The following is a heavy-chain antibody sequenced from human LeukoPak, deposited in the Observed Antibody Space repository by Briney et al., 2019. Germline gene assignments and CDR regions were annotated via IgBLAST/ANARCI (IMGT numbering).Heavy chain of an antibody. V-gene: IGHV3-21*01. CDR3: ARDKTYSSGSLYGY. CDR2: ISSSSSYI. CDR1: GFTFSSYS. D-gene: IGHD6-19*01. J-gene: IGHJ4*02. Sequence: GGSLRLSCAASGFTFSSYSMNWVRQAPGKGLEWVSSISSSSSYIYYADSVKGRFTISRDNAKNSLYLQTNSLRAEDTAVYYCARDKTYSSGSLYGYWGQGTLVTVSS.